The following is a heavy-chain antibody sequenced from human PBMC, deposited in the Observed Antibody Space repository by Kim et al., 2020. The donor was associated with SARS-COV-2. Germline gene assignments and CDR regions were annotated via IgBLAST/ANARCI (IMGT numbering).Heavy chain of an antibody. CDR1: GYTLTQLS. Sequence: GYTLTQLSRHGVRQATGKGLEWMGGFDPENGETIYAQKFQGRVTMTEDTSTDTAYMELSSLRSEDTAVYYCATDSPAHYGVVVVAATAFDNW. CDR2: FDPENGET. V-gene: IGHV1-24*01. CDR3: ATDSPAHYGVVVVAATAFDN. J-gene: IGHJ3*02. D-gene: IGHD2-15*01.